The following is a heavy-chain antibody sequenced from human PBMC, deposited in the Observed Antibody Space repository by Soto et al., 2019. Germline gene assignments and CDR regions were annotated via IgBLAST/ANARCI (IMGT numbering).Heavy chain of an antibody. D-gene: IGHD1-26*01. J-gene: IGHJ4*02. V-gene: IGHV4-31*03. CDR1: GCSISSGGYY. CDR2: IYYSGST. CDR3: AGIYSGSPGGTLRY. Sequence: QVQLQESGPGLVKPAQTLSLTCTVSGCSISSGGYYWSWIPQHPGQGLEWIGYIYYSGSTYYNPSLKSRVTIPVDTSKTQFSLTLSSVTAADTAVYYCAGIYSGSPGGTLRYWGQGTLVTVSS.